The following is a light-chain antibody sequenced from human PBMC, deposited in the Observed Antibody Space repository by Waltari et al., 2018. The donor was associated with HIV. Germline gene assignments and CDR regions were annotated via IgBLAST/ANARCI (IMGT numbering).Light chain of an antibody. CDR3: QVWESSNESWV. CDR1: NIGSKS. CDR2: ADT. J-gene: IGLJ3*02. Sequence: SYVVTQSPSVSVAPGQTARITCGGNNIGSKSGQWYPPKAGQAPEVDVYADTDRHSGIPARFSGCNSGNTATLTSSRVEAGDEADYYCQVWESSNESWVFGGGTKLPVL. V-gene: IGLV3-21*02.